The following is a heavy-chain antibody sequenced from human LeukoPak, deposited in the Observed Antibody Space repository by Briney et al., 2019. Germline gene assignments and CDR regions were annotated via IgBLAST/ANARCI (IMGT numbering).Heavy chain of an antibody. D-gene: IGHD6-13*01. CDR3: ARGSSSLDYFDY. V-gene: IGHV4-39*01. CDR2: IYYSGST. CDR1: GGSISSSSYY. Sequence: SETLSLNCTVSGGSISSSSYYWGWIRQPPGKGLEWIGSIYYSGSTYYNPSLKSRVTISVDTSKNQFSLKLSSVTAADTAVYYCARGSSSLDYFDYWGQGTLVTVSS. J-gene: IGHJ4*02.